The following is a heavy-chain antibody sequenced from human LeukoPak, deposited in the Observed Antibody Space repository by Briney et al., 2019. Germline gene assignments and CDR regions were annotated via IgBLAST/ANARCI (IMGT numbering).Heavy chain of an antibody. J-gene: IGHJ5*02. CDR1: GGSISNSSYY. Sequence: PSETLSLTCTVSGGSISNSSYYWSWIRQPPGTGLEWIGYIYYSGSTNYNPSLKSRVTISVDTSKNQFSLKLSSVTAADTAVYYCARVEVVGAAAGIAGWFDPWGQGTLVTVSS. CDR3: ARVEVVGAAAGIAGWFDP. D-gene: IGHD6-13*01. V-gene: IGHV4-61*01. CDR2: IYYSGST.